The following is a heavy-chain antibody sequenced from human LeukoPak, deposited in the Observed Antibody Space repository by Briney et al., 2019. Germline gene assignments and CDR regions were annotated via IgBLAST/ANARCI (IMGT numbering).Heavy chain of an antibody. CDR2: ISGSGGST. V-gene: IGHV3-23*01. CDR3: AKAEVRLWFGEFGY. J-gene: IGHJ4*02. Sequence: PGGSLRLSCAASGFTVSSNYMSWVRQAPGKGLEWVSAISGSGGSTYYADSVKGRFTISRDNSKNTLYLQMNSLRAEDTAVYYCAKAEVRLWFGEFGYWGQGTLVTVSS. CDR1: GFTVSSNY. D-gene: IGHD3-10*01.